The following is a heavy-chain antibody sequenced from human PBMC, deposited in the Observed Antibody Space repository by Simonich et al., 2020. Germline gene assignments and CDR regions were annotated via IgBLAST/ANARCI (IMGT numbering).Heavy chain of an antibody. CDR2: ISSSSSYI. CDR1: GFTFSSYS. CDR3: ARDTSYYGSGSYYFDY. J-gene: IGHJ4*02. Sequence: GGGLVKPGVSLRLSCAASGFTFSSYSMNWVRQAPGKGLEWVSSISSSSSYIYYAASVKGRFTISRDNAKNSLYLQMNSLRAEDTAVYYCARDTSYYGSGSYYFDYWGQGTLVTVSS. D-gene: IGHD3-10*01. V-gene: IGHV3-21*01.